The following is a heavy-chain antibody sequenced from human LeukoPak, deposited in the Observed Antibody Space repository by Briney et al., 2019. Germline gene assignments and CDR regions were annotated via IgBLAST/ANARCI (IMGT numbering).Heavy chain of an antibody. J-gene: IGHJ5*02. Sequence: ASVKVSCKASGYTFTSYYMHWVRQAPGQGLEWMGMINPSGGSTSYAQKLQGRVTMTTDTSTSTAYMELRSLRSDDTAVYYCARDPRPDYGSGSYYRGLDPWGQGTLVTVSS. CDR2: INPSGGST. CDR1: GYTFTSYY. CDR3: ARDPRPDYGSGSYYRGLDP. D-gene: IGHD3-10*01. V-gene: IGHV1-46*01.